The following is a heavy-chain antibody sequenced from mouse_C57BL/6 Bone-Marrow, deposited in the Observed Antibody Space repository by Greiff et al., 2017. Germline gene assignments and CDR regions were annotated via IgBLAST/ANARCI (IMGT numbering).Heavy chain of an antibody. V-gene: IGHV1-64*01. Sequence: QVQLQQPGAELVKPGASVKLSCKASGYTFTSYWMHWVKQRPGQGLEWIGMIHPNSGSTNYKEKFKSKATLTVDKSSSTAYMQLSSLTSEDSAVYYSARGGAFFDVWGTGTTVTVSS. CDR2: IHPNSGST. CDR1: GYTFTSYW. J-gene: IGHJ1*03. CDR3: ARGGAFFDV.